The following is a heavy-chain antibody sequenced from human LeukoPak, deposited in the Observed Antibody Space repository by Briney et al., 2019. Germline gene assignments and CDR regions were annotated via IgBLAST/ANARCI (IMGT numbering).Heavy chain of an antibody. J-gene: IGHJ4*02. D-gene: IGHD3-10*01. CDR2: ISTYNSYT. CDR3: APGVYYGPGVYQDS. V-gene: IGHV1-18*01. CDR1: GYTFTSYS. Sequence: ASVKVSCKASGYTFTSYSIIWVRQAPGQGLEWMGWISTYNSYTDYAQKFQGRVTMTTETSTSTAYMEMRSLRSDDTAVYFCAPGVYYGPGVYQDSWGRGTLLTVPP.